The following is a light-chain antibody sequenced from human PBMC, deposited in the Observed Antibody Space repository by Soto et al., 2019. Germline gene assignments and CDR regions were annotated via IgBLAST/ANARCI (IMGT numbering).Light chain of an antibody. CDR3: QQYNNYWWT. J-gene: IGKJ1*01. CDR1: QSINSW. Sequence: DIQMTQSPSTLSASVGDRVTITCRASQSINSWLAWYQQKPGKAPKLLIYDASSLETGVPSRFSGSGSGTEFTLTISSLQPDDSATYYCQQYNNYWWTFGQGTKVDIK. CDR2: DAS. V-gene: IGKV1-5*01.